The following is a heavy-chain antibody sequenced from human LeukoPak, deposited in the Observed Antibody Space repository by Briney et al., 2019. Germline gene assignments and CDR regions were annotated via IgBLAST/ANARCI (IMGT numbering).Heavy chain of an antibody. D-gene: IGHD6-19*01. Sequence: GGSLRLSCAASGFTFSSYGMHWVRQAPGKGLEWVSYISFSGSSIYYADSVKGRFTISRDNAKNSLYLQMNSLRAEDTAVYYCVGEAVAGTDYWGQGTLVTVSS. CDR3: VGEAVAGTDY. V-gene: IGHV3-48*04. CDR2: ISFSGSSI. CDR1: GFTFSSYG. J-gene: IGHJ4*02.